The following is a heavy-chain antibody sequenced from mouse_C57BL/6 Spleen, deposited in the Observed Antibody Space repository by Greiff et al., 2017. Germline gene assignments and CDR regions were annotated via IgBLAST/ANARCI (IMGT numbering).Heavy chain of an antibody. CDR3: ARSVDSSFDY. CDR2: IYPGGGYT. CDR1: GYTFTNYW. V-gene: IGHV1-63*01. Sequence: VKLQESGAELVRPGTSVKMSCKASGYTFTNYWIGWAKQRPGHGLEWIGDIYPGGGYTNYNEKFKGKATLTADKSSSTAYMQFSSLTSEDSAIYYCARSVDSSFDYWGQGTTLTVSS. J-gene: IGHJ2*01. D-gene: IGHD3-2*01.